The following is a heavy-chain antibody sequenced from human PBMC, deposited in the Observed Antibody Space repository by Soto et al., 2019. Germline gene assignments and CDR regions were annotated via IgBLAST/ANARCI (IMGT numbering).Heavy chain of an antibody. J-gene: IGHJ6*02. CDR2: IIPIFGTA. CDR1: GGTFSSYA. D-gene: IGHD3-3*01. CDR3: ATQITIFGVVIIEDYYYGMDV. V-gene: IGHV1-69*06. Sequence: QVQLVQSGAEVKKPGSSVKVSCKASGGTFSSYAISWVRQAPGQGLEWMGGIIPIFGTANYAQKFQGRVTITADKSTHTAYMELSSLRSEDTAVYYCATQITIFGVVIIEDYYYGMDVWGQGTTVTVSS.